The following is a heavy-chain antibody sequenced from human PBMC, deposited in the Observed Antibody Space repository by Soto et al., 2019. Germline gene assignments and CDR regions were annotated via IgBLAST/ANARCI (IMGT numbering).Heavy chain of an antibody. Sequence: QITLKESGPTLVKPTQTLTLTCTFSGFSLSTSGVGVGWIRQPPGKALEWLALIYWDDDKRYSPSLKSRLTITTHTSKDQVVLTMTTRDPVDTATYYCAHFSLYYYRSGTVHSFDPWGQGPLVTVSS. CDR3: AHFSLYYYRSGTVHSFDP. J-gene: IGHJ5*02. CDR1: GFSLSTSGVG. D-gene: IGHD3-10*01. CDR2: IYWDDDK. V-gene: IGHV2-5*02.